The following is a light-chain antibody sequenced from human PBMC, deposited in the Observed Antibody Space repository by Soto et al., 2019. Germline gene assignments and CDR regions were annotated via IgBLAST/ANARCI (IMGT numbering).Light chain of an antibody. CDR3: HQANSFPFT. CDR2: AAS. V-gene: IGKV1-12*02. CDR1: QDIHTW. Sequence: DIQMTQSPSSVSASVGDRVTITCRASQDIHTWLAWYQQKPGKAPKLLIYAASSLQSGVPPRSSGSGSGTDFTLTISSLQPEDFATYYCHQANSFPFTFGGGTKVEIK. J-gene: IGKJ4*01.